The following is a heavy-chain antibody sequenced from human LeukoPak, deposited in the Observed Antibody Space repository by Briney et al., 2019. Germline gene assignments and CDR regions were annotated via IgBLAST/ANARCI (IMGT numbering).Heavy chain of an antibody. CDR1: GYTFTSYG. Sequence: ASVKVSCKASGYTFTSYGISWVRQAPGQGLEWMGWISAYNGNTNYAQKLQGRVTMTTDTSTSTAYMELRSLRSDDTAVYYCARDVEQQLVRAVDYWCQGTLVTVSS. J-gene: IGHJ4*02. CDR3: ARDVEQQLVRAVDY. V-gene: IGHV1-18*01. CDR2: ISAYNGNT. D-gene: IGHD6-13*01.